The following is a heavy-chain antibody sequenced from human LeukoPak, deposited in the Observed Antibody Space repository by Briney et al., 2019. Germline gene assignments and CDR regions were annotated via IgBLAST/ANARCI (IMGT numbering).Heavy chain of an antibody. J-gene: IGHJ4*02. CDR2: ISSNGGST. CDR1: GFTFSSYA. Sequence: PGGSLRLSCSASGFTFSSYAMHWVRQAPGKGLEYVSAISSNGGSTYYADSVKGRLTISRDNSKNTLYLQMSSLRAEDTAVYYCVKGYCSSISCYGDCWGQGTLVTVSS. V-gene: IGHV3-64D*09. D-gene: IGHD2-2*01. CDR3: VKGYCSSISCYGDC.